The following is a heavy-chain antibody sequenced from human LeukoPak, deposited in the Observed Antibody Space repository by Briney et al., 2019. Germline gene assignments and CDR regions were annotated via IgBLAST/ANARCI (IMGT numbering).Heavy chain of an antibody. CDR2: ISAYNGNT. CDR3: ARGWEEHPPFDP. J-gene: IGHJ5*02. CDR1: GGTFSSYA. D-gene: IGHD1-26*01. V-gene: IGHV1-18*01. Sequence: ASVTVSCKASGGTFSSYAISWVQQAPGQGLEWMGWISAYNGNTNYAQKLQGRVTMTTDTSTSTAYMELRSLRSDDTAVYYCARGWEEHPPFDPWGQGTLVTASS.